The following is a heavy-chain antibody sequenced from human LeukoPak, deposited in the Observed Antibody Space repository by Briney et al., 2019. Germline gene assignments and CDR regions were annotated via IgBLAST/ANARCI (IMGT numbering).Heavy chain of an antibody. V-gene: IGHV3-30*14. CDR2: ISYDGSNK. CDR1: GFTFSSYA. J-gene: IGHJ4*02. CDR3: ASPGFSGGY. Sequence: GRSLRLSCAASGFTFSSYAMHWVRQAPGKGLEWVAVISYDGSNKYYADSVKGRFTISRDNSKNTLYLQMNSLRAEDTAVYYCASPGFSGGYWGQGTLVTVSS. D-gene: IGHD2-8*02.